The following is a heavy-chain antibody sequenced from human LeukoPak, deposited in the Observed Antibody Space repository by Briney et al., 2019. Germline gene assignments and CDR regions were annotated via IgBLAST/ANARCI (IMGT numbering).Heavy chain of an antibody. D-gene: IGHD6-13*01. V-gene: IGHV4-34*01. J-gene: IGHJ5*02. CDR2: INHSGST. CDR3: ARGKQQLVRQSWFDP. Sequence: SETLSLTCAVYGGSFSGYYWSWIRQPPGKGLEWIGEINHSGSTNYNPSLTSRVTISVDTSKNQFSLKLSSVTAADTAVYYCARGKQQLVRQSWFDPWGQGTLVTVSS. CDR1: GGSFSGYY.